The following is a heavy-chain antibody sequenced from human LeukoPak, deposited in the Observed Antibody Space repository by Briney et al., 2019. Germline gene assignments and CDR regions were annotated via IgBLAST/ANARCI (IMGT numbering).Heavy chain of an antibody. CDR3: ARAVDYGSGSYYNP. D-gene: IGHD3-10*01. Sequence: GGSLRLSCAASGFTFSRYDMHWVRQATGKGLEWVSVIGAAGDTYYPGSVKGRFTISRENAKNSLYLQMNSLRAGDTAVYYCARAVDYGSGSYYNPWGQGTLVTVSS. CDR1: GFTFSRYD. V-gene: IGHV3-13*01. J-gene: IGHJ5*02. CDR2: IGAAGDT.